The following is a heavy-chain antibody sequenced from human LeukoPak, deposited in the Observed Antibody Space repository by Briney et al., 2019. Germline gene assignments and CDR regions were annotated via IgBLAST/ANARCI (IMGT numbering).Heavy chain of an antibody. CDR3: ARDRRGRAPWYFDL. CDR2: ISAYNGNT. V-gene: IGHV1-18*01. Sequence: GASVKVSCKASGYTFTSYGISWVRQAPGQGLEWMGWISAYNGNTNYAQKLQGRVTMTTDTSTSTVYMELRSLRSDDTAVYYCARDRRGRAPWYFDLWGRGTLVTVSS. CDR1: GYTFTSYG. J-gene: IGHJ2*01.